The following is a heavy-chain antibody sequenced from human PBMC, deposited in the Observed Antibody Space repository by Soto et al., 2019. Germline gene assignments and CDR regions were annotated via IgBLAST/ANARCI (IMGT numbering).Heavy chain of an antibody. Sequence: SVKVSCKASGGIFSSYRINWVRPAPGQGLEWMGGIIPIFGTANYAQKFQGRVTITADESTSTAYMELSSLRSEDTAVYYCASGDRKRYQLLFHYYGMDVGGQGTTVTVSS. CDR2: IIPIFGTA. CDR3: ASGDRKRYQLLFHYYGMDV. J-gene: IGHJ6*02. V-gene: IGHV1-69*13. CDR1: GGIFSSYR. D-gene: IGHD2-2*01.